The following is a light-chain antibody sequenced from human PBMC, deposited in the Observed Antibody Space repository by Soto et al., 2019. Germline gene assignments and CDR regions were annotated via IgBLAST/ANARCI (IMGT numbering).Light chain of an antibody. J-gene: IGKJ1*01. CDR2: DAS. Sequence: DIQMTQSPSTLSASVGYRVTITCRASQSINKWLAWYHQKPGKAPKLLIYDASSLNSGAPSRFSCRGSGTEFTLTISSVQPDDFAAYYCQQYDSYPWTFGQGTKVEIK. CDR1: QSINKW. CDR3: QQYDSYPWT. V-gene: IGKV1-5*01.